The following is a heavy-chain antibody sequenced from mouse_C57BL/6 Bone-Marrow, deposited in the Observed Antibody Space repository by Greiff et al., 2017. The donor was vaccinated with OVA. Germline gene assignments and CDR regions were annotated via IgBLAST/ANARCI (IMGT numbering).Heavy chain of an antibody. CDR1: GYTFTSYW. V-gene: IGHV1-50*01. J-gene: IGHJ2*01. Sequence: QVQLQQPGAELVKPGASVKLSCKASGYTFTSYWMQWVKQRPGQGLEWIGEIDPSDSYTNYNQKFKGKATLTVDTSSSTAYMQLSSLTSEDSAVYYCARDLHFDYWGQGTTLTVSS. CDR3: ARDLHFDY. CDR2: IDPSDSYT.